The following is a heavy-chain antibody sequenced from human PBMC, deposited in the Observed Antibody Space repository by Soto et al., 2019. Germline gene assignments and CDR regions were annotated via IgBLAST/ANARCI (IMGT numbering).Heavy chain of an antibody. CDR3: ARGYDLDYYYYMDV. Sequence: PGGSLRLSCAASGFTFSSYGMHWVRQAPGKGLEWVAVIWYDGSNKYYADSVKGRFTISRDNSKNTLYLQMNSLRAEDTAVYYCARGYDLDYYYYMDVWGKGTTVTVSS. D-gene: IGHD2-2*01. V-gene: IGHV3-33*01. CDR1: GFTFSSYG. CDR2: IWYDGSNK. J-gene: IGHJ6*03.